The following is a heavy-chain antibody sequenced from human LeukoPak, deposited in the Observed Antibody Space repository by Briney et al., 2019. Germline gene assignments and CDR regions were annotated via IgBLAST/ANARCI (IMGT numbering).Heavy chain of an antibody. D-gene: IGHD1-26*01. CDR2: ISYDGSNK. Sequence: GGSLRLSCAATGFTFSSFSMHWVRQAPGKGLEWVAVISYDGSNKYYADSVKGRFAISRDNSKNTLYLQMNSLRTEDTAVYYCAKGRVGANGYYYYGMDVWGQGTTVTVSS. CDR1: GFTFSSFS. CDR3: AKGRVGANGYYYYGMDV. J-gene: IGHJ6*02. V-gene: IGHV3-30*18.